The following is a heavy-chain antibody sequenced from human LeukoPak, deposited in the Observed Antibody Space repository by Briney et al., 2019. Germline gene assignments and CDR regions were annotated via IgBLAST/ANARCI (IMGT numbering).Heavy chain of an antibody. CDR3: ARQHDYADY. D-gene: IGHD2-21*01. CDR2: IQQHGSEK. V-gene: IGHV3-7*01. J-gene: IGHJ4*02. CDR1: GFTFSSYW. Sequence: GGSLRLSWAASGFTFSSYWMSWVRQAPGKGLEWVANIQQHGSEKFYVDSVKGRFTISRDDASNSLYLQMNSLRAEDTAVYYCARQHDYADYWGQGTLVTVSS.